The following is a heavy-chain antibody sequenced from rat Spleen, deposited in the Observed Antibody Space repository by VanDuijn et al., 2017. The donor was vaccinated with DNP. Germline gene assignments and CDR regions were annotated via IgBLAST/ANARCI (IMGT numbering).Heavy chain of an antibody. Sequence: EVQLVESGGGLVQPGRSLKLSCAASGFTFSDYAMAWVRQSPKKGLEWVATIIYDGSSTYYRDSVRGRFTISRDYARSPLYLQMSKLGSEDTAIYYCARGRLYPHYAMDAWGQGTSVTVSS. CDR1: GFTFSDYA. V-gene: IGHV5S10*01. J-gene: IGHJ4*01. CDR3: ARGRLYPHYAMDA. CDR2: IIYDGSST. D-gene: IGHD1-2*01.